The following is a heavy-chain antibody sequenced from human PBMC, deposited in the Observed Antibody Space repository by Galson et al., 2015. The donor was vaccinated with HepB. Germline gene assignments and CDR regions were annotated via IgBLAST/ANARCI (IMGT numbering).Heavy chain of an antibody. V-gene: IGHV3-66*01. CDR3: ARVNYGSGSYPFDY. Sequence: SLRLSCAASGFTVSSNYMSWVRQAPGKGLEWVSVIYSGGSTYYADSVKGRFTISRDNSKNTLYLQMNSLRAEDTAVYYCARVNYGSGSYPFDYWGQGTLVTVSS. J-gene: IGHJ4*02. D-gene: IGHD3-10*01. CDR1: GFTVSSNY. CDR2: IYSGGST.